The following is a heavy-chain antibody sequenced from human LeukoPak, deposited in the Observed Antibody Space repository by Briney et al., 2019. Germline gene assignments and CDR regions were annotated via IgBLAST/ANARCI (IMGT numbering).Heavy chain of an antibody. CDR3: ARDGSGFLDY. CDR2: IYTSGST. Sequence: SETLSLSCTVSGGSISGYYWNWIRQPAGKGLEWIGRIYTSGSTNYNPSLKSRVTMSMDTSKNQFSPKLTSMTAADTAVYYCARDGSGFLDYWGQGTLVTVSS. D-gene: IGHD3-10*01. V-gene: IGHV4-4*07. J-gene: IGHJ4*02. CDR1: GGSISGYY.